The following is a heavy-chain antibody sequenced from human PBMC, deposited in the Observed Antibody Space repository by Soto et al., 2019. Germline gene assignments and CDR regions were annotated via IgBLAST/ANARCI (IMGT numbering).Heavy chain of an antibody. J-gene: IGHJ6*02. CDR1: GFTFSSHD. CDR3: AREASYGDYVMDV. V-gene: IGHV3-33*01. D-gene: IGHD5-18*01. CDR2: IWYDGSHP. Sequence: QVQLVESGGGVVQPGRSLRLSCAASGFTFSSHDMHWVRQAPGKGLEWVAFIWYDGSHPYSADSVKGRFTISRDNSKSTLYLQMDSLSAEDTAVYYCAREASYGDYVMDVWGQGTTVTVSS.